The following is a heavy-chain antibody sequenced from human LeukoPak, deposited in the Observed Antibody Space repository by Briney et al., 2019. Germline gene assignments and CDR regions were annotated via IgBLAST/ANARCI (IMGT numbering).Heavy chain of an antibody. J-gene: IGHJ5*02. D-gene: IGHD5-18*01. CDR1: GYTFTGYY. CDR2: INPNSGGT. Sequence: EASVKVSCKASGYTFTGYYMHWVRQAPGQGLEWMGWINPNSGGTNYAQKFQGRVTMTRDTSISTAYMELSRLRSDDTAVYYCARAPRDTLNWFDPWGQGTLVTVSS. V-gene: IGHV1-2*02. CDR3: ARAPRDTLNWFDP.